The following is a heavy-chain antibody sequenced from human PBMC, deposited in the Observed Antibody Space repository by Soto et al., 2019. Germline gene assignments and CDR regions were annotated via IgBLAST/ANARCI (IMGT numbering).Heavy chain of an antibody. Sequence: SETLSLTCSVYGGSITSSSYYWGWIRQPPGEGLEWIAAIYYSGSIYHNPSLKSRVTMSIDTSKKQFSLKMSSVTAADTAVYYCARLLHDNRGYYYFDYWGRGTLVTVSS. J-gene: IGHJ4*02. CDR3: ARLLHDNRGYYYFDY. CDR1: GGSITSSSYY. D-gene: IGHD3-9*01. V-gene: IGHV4-39*01. CDR2: IYYSGSI.